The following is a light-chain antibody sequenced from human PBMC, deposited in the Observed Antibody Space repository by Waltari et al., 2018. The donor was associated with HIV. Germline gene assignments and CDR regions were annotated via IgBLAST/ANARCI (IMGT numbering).Light chain of an antibody. V-gene: IGKV3-15*01. CDR2: AAS. CDR1: QSIDDK. CDR3: QQYKNWPPLT. J-gene: IGKJ1*01. Sequence: ETVMTQSPGTLSASPGETVTLSCTASQSIDDKLAWYQQKPDQSPRLLIYAASTGATSVPGRFSGSGSGTQFTLTISNLQSEDSAVYYCQQYKNWPPLTFGQGTKVEIK.